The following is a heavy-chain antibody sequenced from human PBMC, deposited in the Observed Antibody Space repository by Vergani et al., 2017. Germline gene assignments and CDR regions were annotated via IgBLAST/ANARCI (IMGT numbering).Heavy chain of an antibody. CDR3: SRVDMLNGYYFFDY. CDR2: INSKSGVT. D-gene: IGHD3-9*01. Sequence: QVQLVQSGAEVKKSGASVMLSCKSSGYSFTNYGVTWVRQAPGQGLEWMGWINSKSGVTKYVDSLQRRVTMTRDTSTRTTYRELRSLSSDDTAVYYCSRVDMLNGYYFFDYWGQGTPVTVSS. V-gene: IGHV1-18*01. CDR1: GYSFTNYG. J-gene: IGHJ4*02.